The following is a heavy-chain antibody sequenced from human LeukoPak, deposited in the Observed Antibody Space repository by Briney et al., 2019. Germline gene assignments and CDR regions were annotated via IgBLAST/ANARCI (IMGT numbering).Heavy chain of an antibody. Sequence: GGSLRLSCAASGFTFSSYAMHWVRQAPGKGLEWVSAISGSGGSTYYADSVKGRFTISRDNSKNTLYLQMNSLRAEDTAVYYCAKQGIAAAVRYYYMDVWGKGTTVTVSS. CDR3: AKQGIAAAVRYYYMDV. V-gene: IGHV3-23*01. D-gene: IGHD6-13*01. J-gene: IGHJ6*03. CDR1: GFTFSSYA. CDR2: ISGSGGST.